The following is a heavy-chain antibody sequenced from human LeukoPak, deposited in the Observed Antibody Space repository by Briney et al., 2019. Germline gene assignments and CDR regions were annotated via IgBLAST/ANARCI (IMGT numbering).Heavy chain of an antibody. CDR2: IYHSGNS. D-gene: IGHD4-11*01. CDR1: GGSIATNNW. CDR3: ARGSMTTVTTGEDGGYYFDY. Sequence: SETLSLTCAVSGGSIATNNWWSWVRQSPGKGLEWIGEIYHSGNSNYNPSLKSRVTISVDKSKNQFSMKLTSVTAEDTAFYYCARGSMTTVTTGEDGGYYFDYWGQGTLVTVSS. V-gene: IGHV4-4*02. J-gene: IGHJ4*02.